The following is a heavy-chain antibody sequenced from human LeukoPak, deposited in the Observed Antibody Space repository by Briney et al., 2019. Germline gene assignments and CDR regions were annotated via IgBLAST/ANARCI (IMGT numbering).Heavy chain of an antibody. V-gene: IGHV3-48*04. CDR2: ISVSSSTI. J-gene: IGHJ3*02. CDR1: GFTFSTFS. D-gene: IGHD5-24*01. Sequence: GGSLRLSCAASGFTFSTFSMNWVRQAPGKGPEWVSYISVSSSTIYYADSVKGRFTISRDNAKNSLYLQMNSLRAEDTAVYYCASALRYDAFDIWGQGTMVTVSS. CDR3: ASALRYDAFDI.